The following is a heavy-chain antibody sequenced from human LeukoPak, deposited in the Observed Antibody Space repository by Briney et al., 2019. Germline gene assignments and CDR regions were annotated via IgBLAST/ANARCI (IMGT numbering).Heavy chain of an antibody. CDR1: GYSISSGYY. Sequence: SETLSLTCTVSGYSISSGYYWGWIRQPPGKGLEWIGSIYHSGSTYYNPSLKSRVTISVDTSKNQFSLKLSSVTAADTAVYYCARALYSSGPPNPLDYWGQGTLVTVSS. V-gene: IGHV4-38-2*02. CDR3: ARALYSSGPPNPLDY. J-gene: IGHJ4*02. CDR2: IYHSGST. D-gene: IGHD6-19*01.